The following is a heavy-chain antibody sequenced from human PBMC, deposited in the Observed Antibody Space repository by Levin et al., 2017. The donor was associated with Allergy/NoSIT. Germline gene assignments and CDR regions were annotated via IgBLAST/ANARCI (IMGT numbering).Heavy chain of an antibody. CDR3: ATDHGSSWCLH. V-gene: IGHV3-66*01. CDR2: IYSGGST. CDR1: GFSVSNNY. D-gene: IGHD6-13*01. Sequence: GGSLRLSCEGSGFSVSNNYMSWVRQAPGKGLEWVSVIYSGGSTNYADSVKGRFTISRDNSKNTLYLQMSNLRAEDTAVYYCATDHGSSWCLHWGQGTLVTVSS. J-gene: IGHJ4*02.